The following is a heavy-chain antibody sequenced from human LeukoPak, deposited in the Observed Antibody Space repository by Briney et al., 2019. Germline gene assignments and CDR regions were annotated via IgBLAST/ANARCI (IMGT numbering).Heavy chain of an antibody. V-gene: IGHV3-23*01. J-gene: IGHJ4*02. CDR3: ARGSRITGWSFDF. D-gene: IGHD6-19*01. Sequence: PGGPLRLSCAASGFTFSSFAMSWVRQAPGKGLEWVSAISGNGGSTYYVDSVKGRFTISRDNSKKTLYLQMNSLRAEDTALYYCARGSRITGWSFDFWGQGTLVTVSS. CDR2: ISGNGGST. CDR1: GFTFSSFA.